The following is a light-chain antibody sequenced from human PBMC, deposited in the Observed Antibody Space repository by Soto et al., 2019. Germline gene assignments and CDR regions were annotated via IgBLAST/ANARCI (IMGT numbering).Light chain of an antibody. CDR3: QQYNSYST. Sequence: DIRMTQSPSTLSASVGDRVTITCRASQSISSWLAWYQQKPGKAPKLLIYDASSLESGVPSRFSGSGSGTEFTLTISSLQPDDVATYSCQQYNSYSTFGQGTKVDIK. CDR1: QSISSW. J-gene: IGKJ1*01. V-gene: IGKV1-5*01. CDR2: DAS.